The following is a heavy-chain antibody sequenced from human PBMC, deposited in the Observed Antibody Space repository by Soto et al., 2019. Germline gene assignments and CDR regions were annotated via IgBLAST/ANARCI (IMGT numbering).Heavy chain of an antibody. CDR3: ARAAYPYSGYHSNWFAP. Sequence: SVKVSCKASGGTFSSYAISWVRQAPGQGLEWMGGIIPIFGTANYAQKFQGRVTITADKSTSTAYMELSSLRSEDTAVYYCARAAYPYSGYHSNWFAPWGQGTLVTVAS. V-gene: IGHV1-69*06. CDR1: GGTFSSYA. D-gene: IGHD5-12*01. CDR2: IIPIFGTA. J-gene: IGHJ5*02.